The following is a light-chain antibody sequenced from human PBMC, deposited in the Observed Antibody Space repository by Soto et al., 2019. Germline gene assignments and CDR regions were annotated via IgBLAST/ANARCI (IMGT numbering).Light chain of an antibody. CDR3: QQRSNWPPWT. J-gene: IGKJ1*01. V-gene: IGKV3-11*01. CDR2: DAS. CDR1: QSVSSSY. Sequence: EIVFTQSPCALSLSPGESATLSCRASQSVSSSYLAWYQQKPGQAPRLLIYDASNRATGLPARFSGSGSGTDFTLTISSLEPEDFAVYYCQQRSNWPPWTFGQGTKVDIK.